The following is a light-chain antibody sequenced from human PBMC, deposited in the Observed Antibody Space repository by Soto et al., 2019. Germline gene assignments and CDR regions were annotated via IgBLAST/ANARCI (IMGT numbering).Light chain of an antibody. Sequence: EIVLTQSPATLSVSTGERASRSCRASQSVDNFLAWYQQRPVQAPRLLIYDASKRATGIPARFRGSGSGTDFTLTISSLEPADFAVDYCQQRSNWPPLTFGGRTKVEIK. CDR1: QSVDNF. CDR3: QQRSNWPPLT. J-gene: IGKJ4*01. CDR2: DAS. V-gene: IGKV3-11*01.